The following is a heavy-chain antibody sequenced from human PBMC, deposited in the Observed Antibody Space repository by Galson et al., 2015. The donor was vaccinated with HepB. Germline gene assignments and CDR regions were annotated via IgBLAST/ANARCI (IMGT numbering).Heavy chain of an antibody. D-gene: IGHD5-24*01. CDR3: AKARGRWLTEEGYYFDY. CDR2: ISYDGSNK. J-gene: IGHJ4*02. V-gene: IGHV3-30*18. CDR1: GFTFSSYG. Sequence: SLRLSCAASGFTFSSYGMHWVRQAPGKGLEWVAVISYDGSNKYYADPVKGRFTISRDNSKNTLYLQMNSLRAEDTAVYYCAKARGRWLTEEGYYFDYWGQGTLVTVSS.